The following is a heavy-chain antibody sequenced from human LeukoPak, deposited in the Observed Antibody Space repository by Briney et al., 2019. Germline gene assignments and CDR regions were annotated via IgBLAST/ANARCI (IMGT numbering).Heavy chain of an antibody. J-gene: IGHJ4*02. D-gene: IGHD2-2*01. V-gene: IGHV3-23*01. CDR3: AKSGGYCTVTSCYGPFDY. CDR2: ISGSGGST. CDR1: GFTFSSYG. Sequence: GGSLRLSCAASGFTFSSYGMSWVRQAPGKGLEWVSAISGSGGSTYYADSVKGRFTISRDNSKNTLYLQMNSLRAEDTAIYYCAKSGGYCTVTSCYGPFDYWGQGTLLTVSS.